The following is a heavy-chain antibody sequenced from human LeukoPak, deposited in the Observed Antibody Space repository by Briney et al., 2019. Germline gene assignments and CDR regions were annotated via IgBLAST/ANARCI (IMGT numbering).Heavy chain of an antibody. D-gene: IGHD4-23*01. J-gene: IGHJ4*02. CDR2: IIPILGIA. Sequence: SVKVSCKASGGTFSSYAISWVRQAPGQGLEWMGRIIPILGIANYSQKFQGRVTITADKSTSTAYMELSSLRSEDTAVYYCARLETTVVTPGFDYWGQGTLVTVSS. V-gene: IGHV1-69*04. CDR3: ARLETTVVTPGFDY. CDR1: GGTFSSYA.